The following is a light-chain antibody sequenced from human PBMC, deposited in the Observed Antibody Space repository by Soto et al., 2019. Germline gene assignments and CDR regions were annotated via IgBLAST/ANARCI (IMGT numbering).Light chain of an antibody. J-gene: IGLJ3*02. V-gene: IGLV2-11*01. CDR1: SSDVGGYNY. Sequence: QSVLTQPRSVSGSPGQSVTISCTGTSSDVGGYNYVSWYQQNPDKAPKLIIFDVRRRPSGVPDRFSGSKSGNTASLTISGLQAEDEADYYCCSYAGSYTWVFGGGTKLTVL. CDR2: DVR. CDR3: CSYAGSYTWV.